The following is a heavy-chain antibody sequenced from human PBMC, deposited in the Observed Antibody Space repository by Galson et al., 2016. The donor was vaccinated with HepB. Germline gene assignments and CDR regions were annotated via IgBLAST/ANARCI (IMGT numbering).Heavy chain of an antibody. V-gene: IGHV3-33*01. J-gene: IGHJ4*02. D-gene: IGHD3-10*01. CDR1: GFTFSSYG. Sequence: SLRLSCAASGFTFSSYGMHWVRQAPGKGLEWMAVIWYDGSNKYYADSVKGRFTISRDNSKNALYLQMHSLRAEDTAVYYCARGVGYGSGSHFDYWGQGTLVTVSS. CDR3: ARGVGYGSGSHFDY. CDR2: IWYDGSNK.